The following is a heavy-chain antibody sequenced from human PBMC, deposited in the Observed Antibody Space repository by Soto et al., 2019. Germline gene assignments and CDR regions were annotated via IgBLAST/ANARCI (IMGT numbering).Heavy chain of an antibody. D-gene: IGHD3-10*01. Sequence: GGSLRLSCAASGFTFSSYSMNWVRQAPGKGLEWVSYISSSSSTIYYADSVKGRFTISRDNAKNSLYLQMNSLRAEDTAVYYCARDLVVRGPGLDYWGQGTLVTVSS. V-gene: IGHV3-48*01. CDR2: ISSSSSTI. J-gene: IGHJ4*02. CDR1: GFTFSSYS. CDR3: ARDLVVRGPGLDY.